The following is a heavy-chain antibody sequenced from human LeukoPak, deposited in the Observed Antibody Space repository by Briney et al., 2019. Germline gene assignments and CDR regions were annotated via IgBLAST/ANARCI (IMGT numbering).Heavy chain of an antibody. CDR1: GFTFSSYA. CDR2: ISYDGGNA. V-gene: IGHV3-30-3*01. D-gene: IGHD6-13*01. CDR3: AGSLDY. J-gene: IGHJ4*02. Sequence: GGSQRLSCAASGFTFSSYAMHWVRQAPGEGLQWVAVISYDGGNAYYADSVKGRFTISRDNSKSTLYLQMNSLRTEDTAVYYCAGSLDYWGQGTLVTVSS.